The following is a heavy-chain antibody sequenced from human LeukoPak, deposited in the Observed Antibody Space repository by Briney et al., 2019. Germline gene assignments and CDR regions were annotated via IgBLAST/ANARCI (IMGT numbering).Heavy chain of an antibody. Sequence: SETLSLTCAVYGGSFSGYYWNWIRQPPGKGLEWIGEINHSGSTNYNPSLKSRVTISVDTSKNQFSLKLSSVTAADTAVYYCARVPWRYCSGGSCYSRAFDIWGQGTMVTVSS. CDR3: ARVPWRYCSGGSCYSRAFDI. D-gene: IGHD2-15*01. CDR2: INHSGST. CDR1: GGSFSGYY. J-gene: IGHJ3*02. V-gene: IGHV4-34*01.